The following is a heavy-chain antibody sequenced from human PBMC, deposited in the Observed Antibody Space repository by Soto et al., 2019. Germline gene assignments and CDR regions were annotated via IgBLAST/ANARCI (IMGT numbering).Heavy chain of an antibody. J-gene: IGHJ5*02. V-gene: IGHV4-31*03. D-gene: IGHD6-13*01. Sequence: QVQLQESGPGLVKPSQTLSLTCTVSGGSISSGGYYWSWIRHHPGKGLEWIGYIYYSGSNYYNPSLKSRVTISVDTSKNQFSLKLSSVTAADTAVYYCARAAGAGGNWFDPWGQGTLVTVSS. CDR1: GGSISSGGYY. CDR2: IYYSGSN. CDR3: ARAAGAGGNWFDP.